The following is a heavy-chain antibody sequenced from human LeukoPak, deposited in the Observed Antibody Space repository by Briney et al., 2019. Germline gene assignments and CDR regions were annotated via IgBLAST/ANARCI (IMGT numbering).Heavy chain of an antibody. Sequence: PSETLSLTCAVYGGSFSGYYWSWIRQPPGKGLEWIGEINHSGSTNYNPSLKSRVTISVDTSKNHFSLKLSSVTAADTAVYYCARYNGYLFDYWGQGTLVTVSS. V-gene: IGHV4-34*01. J-gene: IGHJ4*02. CDR3: ARYNGYLFDY. CDR1: GGSFSGYY. CDR2: INHSGST. D-gene: IGHD5-12*01.